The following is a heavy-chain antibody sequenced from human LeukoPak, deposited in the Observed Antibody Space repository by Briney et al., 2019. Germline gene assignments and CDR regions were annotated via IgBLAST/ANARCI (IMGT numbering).Heavy chain of an antibody. Sequence: ASVKVSCKASGYTFTNSYIHWVRQAPGQVLEWMGLINPDGGNTNYAQNFQGRVTLTRDTSTSTVYMELSSLRSEDTAVYYCARAQSGSYLGNWFDPWGQGTLVTVSS. CDR3: ARAQSGSYLGNWFDP. CDR1: GYTFTNSY. V-gene: IGHV1-46*01. CDR2: INPDGGNT. J-gene: IGHJ5*02. D-gene: IGHD1-26*01.